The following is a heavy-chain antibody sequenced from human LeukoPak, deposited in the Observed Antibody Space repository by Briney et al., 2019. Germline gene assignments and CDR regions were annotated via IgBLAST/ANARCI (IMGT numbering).Heavy chain of an antibody. CDR1: GGSISSYY. CDR3: ARLPAKYSSSWFNWFDP. Sequence: PSETLSLTCTVSGGSISSYYWSWIRQPPGKGLEWIGYIYYSGSTYYNPSLKSRVTISVDTSKNQFSLKLSSVTAADTAVYYCARLPAKYSSSWFNWFDPWGQGTLVTVSS. D-gene: IGHD6-13*01. CDR2: IYYSGST. J-gene: IGHJ5*02. V-gene: IGHV4-59*04.